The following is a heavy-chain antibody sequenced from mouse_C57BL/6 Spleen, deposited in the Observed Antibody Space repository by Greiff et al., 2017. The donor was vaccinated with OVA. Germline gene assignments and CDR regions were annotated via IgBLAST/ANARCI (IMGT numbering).Heavy chain of an antibody. J-gene: IGHJ4*01. CDR3: ARSGGSYYYAMGY. CDR2: INPGSGGT. V-gene: IGHV1-54*01. D-gene: IGHD3-2*02. Sequence: QVQLKQSGAELVRPGTSVKVSCKASGYAFTNYLIEWVKQRPGQGLEWIGVINPGSGGTNYNEKFKGKATLTADKSSSTAYMQLSSLTSEDSAVYFCARSGGSYYYAMGYWGQGTSVTVSS. CDR1: GYAFTNYL.